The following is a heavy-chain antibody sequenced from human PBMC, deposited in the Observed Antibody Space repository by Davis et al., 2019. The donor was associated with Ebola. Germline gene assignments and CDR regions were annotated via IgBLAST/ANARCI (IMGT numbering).Heavy chain of an antibody. CDR3: ARGVLEWLLYRSILFDY. Sequence: GGSLRLSCAASGFTFSSYGMHWVRQAPGKGLEWVAVISYDGSNKYYADSVKGRFTISRDNSKNTLYLQMNSLRAEDTAVYYCARGVLEWLLYRSILFDYWGQGTLVTVSS. CDR2: ISYDGSNK. CDR1: GFTFSSYG. V-gene: IGHV3-30*03. J-gene: IGHJ4*02. D-gene: IGHD3-3*01.